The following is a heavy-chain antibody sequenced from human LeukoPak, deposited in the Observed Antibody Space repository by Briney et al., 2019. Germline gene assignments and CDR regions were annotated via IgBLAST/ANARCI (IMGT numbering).Heavy chain of an antibody. CDR2: IYYSGGT. CDR3: ARQYSSGATE. Sequence: SETLSLTCTVSGGSISSSSYYWGWIRQPPGKGLEWIGSIYYSGGTYYNPSLKSRVTISVDTSKNQFSLKLSSVTAADTAVHYCARQYSSGATEWGQGTLVTVSS. V-gene: IGHV4-39*01. CDR1: GGSISSSSYY. J-gene: IGHJ4*02. D-gene: IGHD2-15*01.